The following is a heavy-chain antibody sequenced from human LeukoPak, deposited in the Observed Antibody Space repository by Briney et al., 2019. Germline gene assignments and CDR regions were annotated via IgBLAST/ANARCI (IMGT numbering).Heavy chain of an antibody. D-gene: IGHD3-10*01. V-gene: IGHV1-18*01. Sequence: GASVKVSCKTSGYTFSSYGISWVRQAPGQGLEWVGWIRGDNGNTNYAQKFQGRVTMSTDTSTSTAYMELRSLGSDETAVYYCARVRYREVRGAPLDYWGQGTLVTVSS. CDR3: ARVRYREVRGAPLDY. CDR1: GYTFSSYG. J-gene: IGHJ4*02. CDR2: IRGDNGNT.